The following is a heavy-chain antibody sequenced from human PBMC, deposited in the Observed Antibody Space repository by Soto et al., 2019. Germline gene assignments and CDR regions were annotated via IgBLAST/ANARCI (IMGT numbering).Heavy chain of an antibody. CDR3: ARTRGDYGPSFDY. CDR2: INPNSGGT. CDR1: GYTFTGYY. V-gene: IGHV1-2*04. Sequence: ASVKVSCKASGYTFTGYYMHWVRQAPGQGLEWMGWINPNSGGTNYAQKFQGWVTMTRDTSISTAYMELSRLRSDDTAVYYCARTRGDYGPSFDYWGQGTXVTVSS. J-gene: IGHJ4*02. D-gene: IGHD4-17*01.